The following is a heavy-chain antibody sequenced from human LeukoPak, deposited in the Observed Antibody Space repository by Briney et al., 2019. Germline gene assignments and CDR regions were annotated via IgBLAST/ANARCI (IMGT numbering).Heavy chain of an antibody. Sequence: PSETLSLTCAVYGGSFSGYYWSWIRQPPGKGLEWIGEINHSGSTNYNPSLKSRVTISVDTSKNQFSLKLSSVTAADTAVYYCARDPYYGAPDYWGQGTLVTVSS. D-gene: IGHD4-17*01. CDR1: GGSFSGYY. V-gene: IGHV4-34*01. CDR3: ARDPYYGAPDY. CDR2: INHSGST. J-gene: IGHJ4*02.